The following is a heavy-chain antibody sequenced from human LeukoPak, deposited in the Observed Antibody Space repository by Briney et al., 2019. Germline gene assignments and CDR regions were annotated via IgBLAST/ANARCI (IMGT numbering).Heavy chain of an antibody. CDR2: ISYSGTT. V-gene: IGHV4-59*02. J-gene: IGHJ4*02. Sequence: SETLSLTCTVSGGSVSSDYWSWIRQPPGKGLEWIGYISYSGTTNYNPSLKSRVTISVDTSKNQFSLRLTSVTAADTAVYYCATWLQMHFWGQGTLVTVSS. CDR1: GGSVSSDY. D-gene: IGHD5-24*01. CDR3: ATWLQMHF.